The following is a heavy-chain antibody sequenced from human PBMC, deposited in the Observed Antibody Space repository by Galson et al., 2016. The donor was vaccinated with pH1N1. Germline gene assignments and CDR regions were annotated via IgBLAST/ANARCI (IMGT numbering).Heavy chain of an antibody. J-gene: IGHJ4*02. CDR2: IYHRSKWYY. V-gene: IGHV6-1*01. CDR3: AREVWLRRGYYIDH. D-gene: IGHD3-3*01. Sequence: CAISGDSVSSSSDTWNWIRQSPRRGLEWLGRIYHRSKWYYEYAPSLQGRLSISPDTSSNQMSLRLNSVTLDDAAVYYCAREVWLRRGYYIDHWGQGSLVTVSS. CDR1: GDSVSSSSDT.